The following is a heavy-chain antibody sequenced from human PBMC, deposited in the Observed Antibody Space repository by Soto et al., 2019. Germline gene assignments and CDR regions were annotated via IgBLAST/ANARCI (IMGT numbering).Heavy chain of an antibody. J-gene: IGHJ6*03. CDR2: ISGSGGST. V-gene: IGHV3-23*01. CDR3: AKGADGGLAARPEGLNYYYYYMDV. CDR1: GFTFSSYA. D-gene: IGHD6-6*01. Sequence: GGSLRLSCAASGFTFSSYAMSWVRQAPGKGLEWVSAISGSGGSTYYADSVKGRFTISRDNSKNTLFLQMNSLRAEDTAVYYCAKGADGGLAARPEGLNYYYYYMDVWGKGTTVTVSS.